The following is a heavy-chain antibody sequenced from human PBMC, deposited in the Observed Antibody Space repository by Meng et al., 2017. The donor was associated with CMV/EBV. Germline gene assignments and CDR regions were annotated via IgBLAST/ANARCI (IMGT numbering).Heavy chain of an antibody. D-gene: IGHD3-3*01. J-gene: IGHJ5*02. CDR2: ISSSSSTI. CDR3: ARDHYDFWSGYYFGWFDP. Sequence: GESLKISCAASGFTFSSYWMSWVRQAPGKGLEWVSYISSSSSTIYYADSVKGRFTISRDNAKNSLYLQMNSLRAEDTAVYYCARDHYDFWSGYYFGWFDPWGQGTLVTVSS. CDR1: GFTFSSYW. V-gene: IGHV3-48*04.